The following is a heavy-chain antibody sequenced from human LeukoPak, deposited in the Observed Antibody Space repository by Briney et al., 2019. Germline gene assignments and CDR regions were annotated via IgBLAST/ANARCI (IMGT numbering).Heavy chain of an antibody. CDR3: ARYMRGHGEMKGRYYFDY. CDR1: GYSFTSYW. CDR2: IYPGDSDT. D-gene: IGHD3-10*01. Sequence: GESLQISCQGSGYSFTSYWIGWVRQMPGKGLEWKGIIYPGDSDTRYSPSFQGQVTISADKSISTAYLQWSSLEASDTAMYYCARYMRGHGEMKGRYYFDYWGQGTLVTVSS. J-gene: IGHJ4*02. V-gene: IGHV5-51*01.